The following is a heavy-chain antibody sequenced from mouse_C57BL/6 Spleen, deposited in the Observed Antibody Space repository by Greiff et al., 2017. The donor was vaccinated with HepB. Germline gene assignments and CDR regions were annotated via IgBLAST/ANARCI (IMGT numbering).Heavy chain of an antibody. V-gene: IGHV1-82*01. CDR2: IYPGDGDT. J-gene: IGHJ1*03. CDR1: GYAFSSSW. D-gene: IGHD1-1*01. CDR3: ARSYYYGSSLVDV. Sequence: QVQLQQSGPELVKPGASVKISCTASGYAFSSSWMNWVKQRPGKGLEWIGRIYPGDGDTNYNGKFKGKATLTADKSSSPAYMQLSSLTSEDSAVYFCARSYYYGSSLVDVWGTGTTVTVSS.